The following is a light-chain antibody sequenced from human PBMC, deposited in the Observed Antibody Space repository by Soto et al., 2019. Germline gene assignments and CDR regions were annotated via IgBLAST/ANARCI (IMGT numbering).Light chain of an antibody. J-gene: IGKJ4*01. CDR1: QAISNY. V-gene: IGKV1-27*01. Sequence: DIQMTQSPSSLSASVGDRVTITCRASQAISNYLAWYQQKPGKVPKLLIYAASTLQSVVPSRFSGSGSGTDFTLTISSLPPEDVATYYCQKYNGVPLTFGGGTKVEIK. CDR2: AAS. CDR3: QKYNGVPLT.